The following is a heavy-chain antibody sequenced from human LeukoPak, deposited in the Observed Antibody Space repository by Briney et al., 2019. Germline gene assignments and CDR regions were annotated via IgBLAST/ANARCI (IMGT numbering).Heavy chain of an antibody. CDR3: ARSRVHTVGATTVFDY. D-gene: IGHD1-26*01. CDR1: GGTFSSYA. Sequence: KVSCKASGGTFSSYAISWVRQAPGQGLEWMGGIIPIFGTANYAQKFQGRVTTTTDESTSTAYMELSSLRSEDTAVYYCARSRVHTVGATTVFDYWGQGTLVTVSS. J-gene: IGHJ4*02. V-gene: IGHV1-69*05. CDR2: IIPIFGTA.